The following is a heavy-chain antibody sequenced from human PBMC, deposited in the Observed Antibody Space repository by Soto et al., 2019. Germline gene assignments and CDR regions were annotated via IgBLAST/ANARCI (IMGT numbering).Heavy chain of an antibody. D-gene: IGHD2-2*01. J-gene: IGHJ4*02. Sequence: SETLSLTCTVSGGSIGRNFWSWIRQSPGKGLEWIGYVFHSGTTNYNPSLKGRVSISVDTSKNQVSLILTSVTAADTAVYYCAKDGETYCSSSTCPIESWGQGTLVTVSS. V-gene: IGHV4-59*01. CDR2: VFHSGTT. CDR3: AKDGETYCSSSTCPIES. CDR1: GGSIGRNF.